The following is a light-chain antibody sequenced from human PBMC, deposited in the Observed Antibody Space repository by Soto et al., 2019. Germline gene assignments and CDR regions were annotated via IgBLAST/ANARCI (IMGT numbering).Light chain of an antibody. CDR3: QQYNTYSLT. Sequence: DIPMTQSPSTLSASVGDRVTITCRASQSVIRWLAWYHQKPGKAPKLLIYDASTLQSGVPSRFSGSGSGTEFTLTISSLQPDDFATYYCQQYNTYSLTFGGGTKVEIK. CDR2: DAS. J-gene: IGKJ4*01. CDR1: QSVIRW. V-gene: IGKV1-5*01.